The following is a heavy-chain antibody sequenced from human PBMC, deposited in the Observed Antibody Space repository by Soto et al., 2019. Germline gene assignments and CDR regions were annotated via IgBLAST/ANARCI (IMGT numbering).Heavy chain of an antibody. D-gene: IGHD4-17*01. J-gene: IGHJ4*02. Sequence: SETLSLTCAVSGYSISGGYYWGWIRQPPGKGLEWIGSIYHSGSTHYNPSLKSRVTISVDTSKNQFSLKLSSLTAADTAVYYCARDVGTSVTIPVGYWGQGTLVTVSX. CDR3: ARDVGTSVTIPVGY. V-gene: IGHV4-38-2*02. CDR1: GYSISGGYY. CDR2: IYHSGST.